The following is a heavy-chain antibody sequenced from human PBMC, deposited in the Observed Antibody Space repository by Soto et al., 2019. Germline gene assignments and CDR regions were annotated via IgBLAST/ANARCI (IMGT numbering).Heavy chain of an antibody. CDR1: GFTFNTYA. V-gene: IGHV3-23*01. D-gene: IGHD6-13*01. CDR3: ARISSSSCTDY. J-gene: IGHJ4*02. CDR2: ISADGAGT. Sequence: GGSLRLSCTASGFTFNTYAMNWVRQAPGKGLEWVSAISADGAGTYYADSVKGRFTISRDNSKNTLSLQMNSLRAEDTAIFYCARISSSSCTDYWGQGTLVTVSS.